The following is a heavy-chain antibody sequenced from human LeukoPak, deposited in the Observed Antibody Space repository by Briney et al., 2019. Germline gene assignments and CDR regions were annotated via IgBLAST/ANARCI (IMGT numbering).Heavy chain of an antibody. V-gene: IGHV3-21*04. CDR1: GFTFSNYS. CDR3: AREGVDRRGVYYYYMDV. CDR2: ISSSNSYI. J-gene: IGHJ6*03. Sequence: PGGSLRLSCAASGFTFSNYSVNWVRQAPGKGLEWVSSISSSNSYIHYADSVKGRFTISRDNAKNSLYLQMNSLRAEDTAVYYCAREGVDRRGVYYYYMDVWGKGATVTISS. D-gene: IGHD3-16*01.